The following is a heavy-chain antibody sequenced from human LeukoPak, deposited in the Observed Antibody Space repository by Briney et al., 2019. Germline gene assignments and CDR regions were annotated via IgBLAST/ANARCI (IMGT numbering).Heavy chain of an antibody. CDR1: GGSISSYY. D-gene: IGHD3-10*01. CDR3: ARAYGSGPERWFDP. J-gene: IGHJ5*02. V-gene: IGHV4-4*07. CDR2: IYTSGST. Sequence: PSETRSLTCTVSGGSISSYYWSWIRQPAGKGLEWIGRIYTSGSTNYNPSLKSRVTMSVDTSKNQFSLKLSSVTAADTAVYYCARAYGSGPERWFDPWGQGTLVTVSS.